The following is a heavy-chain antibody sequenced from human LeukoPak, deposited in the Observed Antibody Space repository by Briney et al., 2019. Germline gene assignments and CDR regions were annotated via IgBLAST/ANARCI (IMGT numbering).Heavy chain of an antibody. CDR1: GFTFSSYS. D-gene: IGHD3-9*01. CDR2: ISYDGSNK. Sequence: GGSLRLSCAASGFTFSSYSMHWVRQAPGKGLEWVAVISYDGSNKYYADSVKGRFTISRDNSKNTLHLQMNSLRAEDTAVYYCARDGDILTGYFGYYYYYMDVWGEGTTVTVSS. CDR3: ARDGDILTGYFGYYYYYMDV. J-gene: IGHJ6*03. V-gene: IGHV3-30*03.